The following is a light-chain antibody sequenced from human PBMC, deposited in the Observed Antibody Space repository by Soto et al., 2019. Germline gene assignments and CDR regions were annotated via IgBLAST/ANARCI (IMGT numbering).Light chain of an antibody. J-gene: IGKJ2*01. Sequence: DIQITQSPYSLSASVGDRVTITCRASQSISSNLNWYQQKPGKAPKLLIYGASSLQSGVPSRFSGCGSGTDFTLIISSLQPEDFATYYCQQSYSTPRTFGQGTKLEIK. V-gene: IGKV1-39*01. CDR3: QQSYSTPRT. CDR2: GAS. CDR1: QSISSN.